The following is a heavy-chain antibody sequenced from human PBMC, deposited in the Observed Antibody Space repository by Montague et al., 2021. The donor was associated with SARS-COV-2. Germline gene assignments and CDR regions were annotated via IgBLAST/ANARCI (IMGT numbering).Heavy chain of an antibody. Sequence: SETLSLTCGVSGDSFSDYDWTLIRRPPGKGLEWLGEIDHTGRSNYNPSLKSRVTLSLDTPKNHFSLKLTSVTAADTAVYFCARDLGHRYVAGWFDPWGQGTLVTVSS. V-gene: IGHV4-34*01. D-gene: IGHD5-18*01. CDR2: IDHTGRS. CDR3: ARDLGHRYVAGWFDP. J-gene: IGHJ5*02. CDR1: GDSFSDYD.